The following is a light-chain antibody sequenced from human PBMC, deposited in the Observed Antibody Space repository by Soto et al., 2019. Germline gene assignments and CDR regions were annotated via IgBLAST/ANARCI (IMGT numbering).Light chain of an antibody. Sequence: QSALTQPRSVSGSPGQSVTISCTGTSSGVCGYNYVSWYQQHPGKAPKVMIYDVSERPSGVPARFSGYKSGNTASLTTSGLQAADEADYYCCSYAGSPRYVFGTGTKLTVL. J-gene: IGLJ1*01. CDR1: SSGVCGYNY. CDR2: DVS. V-gene: IGLV2-11*01. CDR3: CSYAGSPRYV.